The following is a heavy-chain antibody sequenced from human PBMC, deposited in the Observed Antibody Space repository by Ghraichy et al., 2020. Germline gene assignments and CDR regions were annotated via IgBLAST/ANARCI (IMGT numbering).Heavy chain of an antibody. D-gene: IGHD2-15*01. V-gene: IGHV3-23*01. CDR2: ISGSGDST. J-gene: IGHJ6*02. CDR1: GFTFSTYA. CDR3: AKDFKHCSGGGCYGYYYYYGLDV. Sequence: LSLTCVASGFTFSTYAMSWVRQAPGKGLEWVSSISGSGDSTYYADSVKGRFTISRDNSKNTLYLQMNSLRAEDTAVYYCAKDFKHCSGGGCYGYYYYYGLDVWGQGTTVTVSS.